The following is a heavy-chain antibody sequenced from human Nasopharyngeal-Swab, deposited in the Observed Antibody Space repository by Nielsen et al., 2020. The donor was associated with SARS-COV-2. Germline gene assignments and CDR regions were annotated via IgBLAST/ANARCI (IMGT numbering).Heavy chain of an antibody. J-gene: IGHJ4*02. Sequence: GGSLRLSCTASGFTFGDYAMHWVRQAPGKGLEWVSGISWNSGSIGYADSVKGRFTISRDNAKNSLYLQMNSLRAEDTALYYCAKFPGAEGDSATYWGQGTLVTVSS. CDR3: AKFPGAEGDSATY. CDR2: ISWNSGSI. CDR1: GFTFGDYA. V-gene: IGHV3-9*01. D-gene: IGHD2-21*02.